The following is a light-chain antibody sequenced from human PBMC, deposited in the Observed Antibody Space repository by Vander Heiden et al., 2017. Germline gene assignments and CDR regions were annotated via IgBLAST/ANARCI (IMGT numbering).Light chain of an antibody. J-gene: IGKJ1*01. Sequence: DIQMTQSPSSLSASVGDRVTITCRASQSISSYLNWYQQKPGKAPKLLIYAASSFQSGVPSRFSGSGSGTDFTLSISRLQPEAFATYYCRQSESTPLTFGQGTKVEIK. CDR3: RQSESTPLT. CDR1: QSISSY. CDR2: AAS. V-gene: IGKV1-39*01.